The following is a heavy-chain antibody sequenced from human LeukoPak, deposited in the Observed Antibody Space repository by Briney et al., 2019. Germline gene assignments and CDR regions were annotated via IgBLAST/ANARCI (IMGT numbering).Heavy chain of an antibody. V-gene: IGHV3-23*01. CDR3: AKSGRRWELLRNYFDY. CDR1: GFTFSSYA. J-gene: IGHJ4*02. CDR2: ISGSGGST. Sequence: GGSLRLSCAASGFTFSSYAMSWVRQAPGKGLEWVSAISGSGGSTCYADSVKGRFTISRDNSKNTLYLQMNSLRAEDTAVYYCAKSGRRWELLRNYFDYWGQGTLVTVSS. D-gene: IGHD1-26*01.